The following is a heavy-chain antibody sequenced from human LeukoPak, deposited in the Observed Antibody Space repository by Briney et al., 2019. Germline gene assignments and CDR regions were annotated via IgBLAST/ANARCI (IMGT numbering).Heavy chain of an antibody. V-gene: IGHV6-1*01. Sequence: SQTLSLTCTISGDSVSSNSAAWNWIRQSPSRGLEWLGRTYYRSKWYNDYAESVKSRMTINPDTPKNQFSLQLNSVTPEDTAVYYCARGSSSFNWFDPWGQGTLVTVSS. CDR1: GDSVSSNSAA. D-gene: IGHD6-13*01. CDR2: TYYRSKWYN. J-gene: IGHJ5*02. CDR3: ARGSSSFNWFDP.